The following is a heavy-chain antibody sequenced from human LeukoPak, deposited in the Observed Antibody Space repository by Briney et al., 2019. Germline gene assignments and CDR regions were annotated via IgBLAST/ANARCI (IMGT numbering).Heavy chain of an antibody. CDR3: ARDAGLAFGGAFDF. CDR1: GYSFTDYH. D-gene: IGHD3-16*01. Sequence: ASVKVSCMASGYSFTDYHMHWVRQAPGQGLEWLGWINPKKGDTGYSEKFEGRVTMTRDTSISTIYMELSSLTSDDTAVYYCARDAGLAFGGAFDFWGLGTLVTVSS. CDR2: INPKKGDT. J-gene: IGHJ4*02. V-gene: IGHV1-2*02.